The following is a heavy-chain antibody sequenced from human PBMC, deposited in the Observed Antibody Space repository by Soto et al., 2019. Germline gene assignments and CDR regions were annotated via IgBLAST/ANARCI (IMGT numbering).Heavy chain of an antibody. CDR3: ARAGRSITIFGVVSFFDY. V-gene: IGHV3-7*05. J-gene: IGHJ4*02. CDR2: IKQDGSEE. Sequence: EVQLVESGGGLVQPGGSLRLSCAASGFTFSSYWMSWVRQAPGKGLEWVANIKQDGSEEYYVDSVKGRFTISRDNAKNSLYLQMNSLRAEDTAVYYCARAGRSITIFGVVSFFDYWGQGTLVTVSS. D-gene: IGHD3-3*01. CDR1: GFTFSSYW.